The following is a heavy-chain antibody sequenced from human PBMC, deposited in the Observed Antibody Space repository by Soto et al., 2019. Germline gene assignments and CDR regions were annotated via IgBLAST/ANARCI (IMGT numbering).Heavy chain of an antibody. J-gene: IGHJ5*02. D-gene: IGHD6-13*01. Sequence: SETLPLTCTVSGGSISSGGYYWSWIRQHPGKGLEWIGYIYYSGSTYYNPSLKSRVTISVDTSKNQFSLKLSSVTAADTAVYYCASGYSSSPVGWFDPWGQGTLVTVSS. CDR1: GGSISSGGYY. V-gene: IGHV4-31*03. CDR3: ASGYSSSPVGWFDP. CDR2: IYYSGST.